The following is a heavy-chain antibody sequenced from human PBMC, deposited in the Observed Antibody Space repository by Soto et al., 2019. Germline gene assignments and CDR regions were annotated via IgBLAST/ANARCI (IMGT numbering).Heavy chain of an antibody. D-gene: IGHD6-13*01. CDR2: ITSSSSII. J-gene: IGHJ1*01. CDR3: ARDYSSSFQH. V-gene: IGHV3-48*01. CDR1: GFPFSSLS. Sequence: GGSLEPSFAAPGFPFSSLSMNWVRQAPGKGLEWVSYITSSSSIIYYADSVKGRFTISRDNAKNSLYLQMNSLRAEDTAVYYCARDYSSSFQHWGQGTLVTVS.